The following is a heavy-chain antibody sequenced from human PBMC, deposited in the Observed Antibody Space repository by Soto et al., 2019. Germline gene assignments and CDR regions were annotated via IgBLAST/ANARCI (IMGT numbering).Heavy chain of an antibody. J-gene: IGHJ5*02. D-gene: IGHD5-18*01. Sequence: TLWLSCTVSGGSFSSGGFYWSWIRQHPGKGLEWIGYIYYSGSTYYNPSLKSRVTISVDTSKNQFSLKLSSVTAADTAVYYWARVGTAMVENWFDPCGQGTLVTVSS. CDR1: GGSFSSGGFY. CDR2: IYYSGST. CDR3: ARVGTAMVENWFDP. V-gene: IGHV4-31*03.